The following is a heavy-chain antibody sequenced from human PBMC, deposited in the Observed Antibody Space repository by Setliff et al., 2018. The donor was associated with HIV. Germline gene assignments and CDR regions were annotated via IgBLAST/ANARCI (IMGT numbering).Heavy chain of an antibody. Sequence: AASVKVSCKASGYIFLGYDLSWVRQAPGQGLEWMGWIDVNKGNTNYAEKFQGRVTLTTDTSTNTAYMEVRSLTSDDTAVYYCVRDGIIRTTRVFDYWGQGTLVTVSS. D-gene: IGHD3-16*02. V-gene: IGHV1-18*04. CDR1: GYIFLGYD. CDR2: IDVNKGNT. J-gene: IGHJ4*02. CDR3: VRDGIIRTTRVFDY.